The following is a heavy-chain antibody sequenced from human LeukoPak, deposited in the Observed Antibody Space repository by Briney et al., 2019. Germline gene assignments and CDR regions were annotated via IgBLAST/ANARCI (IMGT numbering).Heavy chain of an antibody. Sequence: SETLSLTCAIYGGSFSGYYWSWIRQPPGKGLEWIGEINHSGSTNYNPSLKSRVTISVDTSKNQFSPKLSSVTAADTAVYYCARGWAYGPYFDYWGQGTLVTVAS. CDR2: INHSGST. V-gene: IGHV4-34*01. D-gene: IGHD3-10*01. CDR1: GGSFSGYY. CDR3: ARGWAYGPYFDY. J-gene: IGHJ4*02.